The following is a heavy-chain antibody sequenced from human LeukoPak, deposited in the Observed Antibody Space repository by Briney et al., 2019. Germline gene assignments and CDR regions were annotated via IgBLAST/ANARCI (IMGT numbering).Heavy chain of an antibody. J-gene: IGHJ4*02. V-gene: IGHV4-39*01. CDR1: GGSISSSLYY. CDR2: IYYVANT. Sequence: SDTLSLTCTVSGGSISSSLYYWGWVRKPPRKRIEWVGSIYYVANTYYNPSLKSRLTISVETQKNQIPLTFRSVTAAATALYFCAGGQTLHWLSNYFHSWGQGSLVIVSS. CDR3: AGGQTLHWLSNYFHS. D-gene: IGHD3-22*01.